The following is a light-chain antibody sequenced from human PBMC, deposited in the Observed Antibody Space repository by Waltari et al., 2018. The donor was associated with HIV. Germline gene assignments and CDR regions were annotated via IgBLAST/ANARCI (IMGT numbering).Light chain of an antibody. Sequence: QSVLTQPPSVSGAPGQRVTISCTGTSSNIGAGYDVLWYQQLPGTAPKLLIYANIHRPSGVPDRFSVSKSATSASLAITGLQAEDEADYFCQSYDSSLSAYVVFGGGTKLTVL. CDR2: ANI. J-gene: IGLJ2*01. CDR1: SSNIGAGYD. V-gene: IGLV1-40*01. CDR3: QSYDSSLSAYVV.